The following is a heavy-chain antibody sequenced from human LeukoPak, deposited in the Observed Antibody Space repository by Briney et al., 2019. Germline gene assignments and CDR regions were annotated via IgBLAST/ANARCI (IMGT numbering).Heavy chain of an antibody. CDR2: IYYGGST. CDR3: ARYDPSMMTFGG. D-gene: IGHD3-16*01. CDR1: GGPISSSIYY. V-gene: IGHV4-39*01. Sequence: SETLSLTCTVSGGPISSSIYYWGSTRHPPGEGLEWIGSIYYGGSTYCNPSLKSRVTISVDTSKNQFSLKLSSVTAADTAVYYCARYDPSMMTFGGWGQGTLVTVSS. J-gene: IGHJ4*02.